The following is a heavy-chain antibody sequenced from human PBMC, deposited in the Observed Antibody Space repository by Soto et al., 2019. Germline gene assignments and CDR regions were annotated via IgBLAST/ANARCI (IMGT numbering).Heavy chain of an antibody. CDR1: GGTFSSYA. D-gene: IGHD3-10*01. J-gene: IGHJ4*02. Sequence: QVQLVQSGAEVKKPGSSVKVSCKASGGTFSSYAISWVRQAPGQGLEWMGGIIPIFGTANYAQKFQGRVTITEDESTSSAYMELSSLRYEDTAVYYCARVPSRITMVRGVMEYFDYWGQGTLVTVSS. CDR3: ARVPSRITMVRGVMEYFDY. V-gene: IGHV1-69*12. CDR2: IIPIFGTA.